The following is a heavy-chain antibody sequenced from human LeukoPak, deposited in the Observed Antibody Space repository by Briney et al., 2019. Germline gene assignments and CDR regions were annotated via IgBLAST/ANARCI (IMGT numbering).Heavy chain of an antibody. J-gene: IGHJ4*02. CDR3: GRTVGYFDY. CDR2: TFYKSKWYN. D-gene: IGHD2-15*01. Sequence: SQTLSLTCAISGDRVSNKDAARNWIRESPSRGLEWLGRTFYKSKWYNDYAVSVKGRIIVSADTSKNQFSLHLNSVTPDDTAVYYCGRTVGYFDYWGQGILVTVSS. V-gene: IGHV6-1*01. CDR1: GDRVSNKDAA.